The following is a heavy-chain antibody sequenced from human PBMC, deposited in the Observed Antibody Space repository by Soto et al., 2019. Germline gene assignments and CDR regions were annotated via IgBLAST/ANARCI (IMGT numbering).Heavy chain of an antibody. CDR1: GFTFTRYG. D-gene: IGHD6-6*01. V-gene: IGHV1-18*01. CDR3: ARGNVAAPYYYYMDV. Sequence: ASVKVSCKASGFTFTRYGISWVRQAPGQGLEWMGWINGYGGNTHYAQKFQGRVTMTTDTSMTTAYMELSRLRSDDTAVYYCARGNVAAPYYYYMDVWGKGTTVTVSS. J-gene: IGHJ6*03. CDR2: INGYGGNT.